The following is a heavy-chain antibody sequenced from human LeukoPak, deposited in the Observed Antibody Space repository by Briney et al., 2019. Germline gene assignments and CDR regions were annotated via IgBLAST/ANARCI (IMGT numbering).Heavy chain of an antibody. Sequence: AGGSLRLSCAASGFTFSSYGMHWVRQAPGKGLEWVAVISYDGSNKYYADSVKGRFTISRDNSKNTLYLQMNSLRAEDTAVYYCAIARIGDYVWGSYRPQGFGYWGQGTLVTVSS. CDR3: AIARIGDYVWGSYRPQGFGY. D-gene: IGHD3-16*02. V-gene: IGHV3-30*03. CDR1: GFTFSSYG. CDR2: ISYDGSNK. J-gene: IGHJ4*02.